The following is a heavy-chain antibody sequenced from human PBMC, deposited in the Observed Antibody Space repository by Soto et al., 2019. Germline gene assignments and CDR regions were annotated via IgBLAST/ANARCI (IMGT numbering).Heavy chain of an antibody. CDR3: ARKLLWFGEGAFDI. D-gene: IGHD3-10*01. Sequence: SVKVSCKASGGTFSSYAISWVRQAPGQGLEWMGGIIPIFGTANYAQKFQGRVTITADESTSTAYMELSSLRSEDTAVYYCARKLLWFGEGAFDIWGQGTMVTVSS. V-gene: IGHV1-69*13. J-gene: IGHJ3*02. CDR1: GGTFSSYA. CDR2: IIPIFGTA.